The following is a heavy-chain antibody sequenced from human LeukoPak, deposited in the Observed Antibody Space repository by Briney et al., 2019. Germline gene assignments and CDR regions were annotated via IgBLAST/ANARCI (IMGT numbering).Heavy chain of an antibody. D-gene: IGHD3-16*01. Sequence: GGSLRLSCAASGFTFSTYWMSWVRQAPGKGLEWVANIKEGGSERYHVDSVKGRFTISRDNAKNSLYLQMNSLRAEDTAVYYCARELFGGVDYWGQGILVTVSS. V-gene: IGHV3-7*04. CDR3: ARELFGGVDY. CDR1: GFTFSTYW. J-gene: IGHJ4*02. CDR2: IKEGGSER.